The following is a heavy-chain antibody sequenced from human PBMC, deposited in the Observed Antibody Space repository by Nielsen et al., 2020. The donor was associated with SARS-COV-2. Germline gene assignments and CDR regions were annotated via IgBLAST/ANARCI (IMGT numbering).Heavy chain of an antibody. D-gene: IGHD6-19*01. V-gene: IGHV3-15*01. J-gene: IGHJ6*03. CDR2: IKSKTDGGTT. CDR3: TTDSSGWWNYYMDV. CDR1: GFTFSNAW. Sequence: GGSLRLSCAASGFTFSNAWMSWVRQAPGKGLEWVGRIKSKTDGGTTDYAAPVKGRFTISRDDSKNTLYLQMNSLKTEDTAVYYCTTDSSGWWNYYMDVWGKGTTVTSP.